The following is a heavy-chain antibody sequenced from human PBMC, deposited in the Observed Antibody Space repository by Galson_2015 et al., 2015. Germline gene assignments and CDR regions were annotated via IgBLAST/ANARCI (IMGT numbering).Heavy chain of an antibody. CDR1: GYSFTSYW. J-gene: IGHJ6*02. V-gene: IGHV5-10-1*01. CDR2: IDPSDSYT. CDR3: AAYSSSWGSYYYGMDV. Sequence: QSGAEVKKPGESLKISCKGSGYSFTSYWIGWVRQMPGKGLEWMGRIDPSDSYTNYSPSFQGHVTISADKSISTAYLQWSSLKASDTAMYYCAAYSSSWGSYYYGMDVWGQGTTVTVSS. D-gene: IGHD6-13*01.